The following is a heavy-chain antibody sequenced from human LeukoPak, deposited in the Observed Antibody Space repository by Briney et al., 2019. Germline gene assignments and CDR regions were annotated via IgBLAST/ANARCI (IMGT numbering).Heavy chain of an antibody. D-gene: IGHD6-13*01. CDR2: IYTSGST. CDR1: GGSISSYS. V-gene: IGHV4-4*09. CDR3: ARLFSRSWSYYYGLGA. J-gene: IGHJ6*02. Sequence: SETLSLTCTVSGGSISSYSWSWIRQPPGPGLEWIGYIYTSGSTNYNPSLKSRVTISVDTSKNQFSLKLSSVTAADTALYYCARLFSRSWSYYYGLGALGQGATVGVPS.